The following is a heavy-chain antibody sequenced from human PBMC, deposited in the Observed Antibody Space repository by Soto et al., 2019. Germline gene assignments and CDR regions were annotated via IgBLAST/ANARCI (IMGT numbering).Heavy chain of an antibody. CDR3: ARGPYYDFWRGYSGPDF. CDR1: GYTFTGYY. J-gene: IGHJ4*02. V-gene: IGHV1-2*02. D-gene: IGHD3-3*01. Sequence: ASVKVSCKASGYTFTGYYIHWVRQAPGQGLEWMGWINPNNGGTNYAQKFQGRVTMTRDTSITSAYMELSRLTSDDTAIYYCARGPYYDFWRGYSGPDFWGQGTLVTVSS. CDR2: INPNNGGT.